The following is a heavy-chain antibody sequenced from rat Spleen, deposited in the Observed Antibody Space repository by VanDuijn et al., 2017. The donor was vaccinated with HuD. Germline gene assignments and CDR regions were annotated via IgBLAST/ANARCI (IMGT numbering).Heavy chain of an antibody. V-gene: IGHV5-29*01. CDR1: GFTFSDYY. D-gene: IGHD1-9*01. Sequence: EVQLVESDGGLVQSGRSLKLSCAASGFTFSDYYMAWVRQAPTKGLEWVATISSDGGRHFYRDSVKGRFTISTDNAKSTLSLQMDSLRSEDTATYYCARRHYGYTDYFDYWGQGVMVTVSS. J-gene: IGHJ2*01. CDR3: ARRHYGYTDYFDY. CDR2: ISSDGGRH.